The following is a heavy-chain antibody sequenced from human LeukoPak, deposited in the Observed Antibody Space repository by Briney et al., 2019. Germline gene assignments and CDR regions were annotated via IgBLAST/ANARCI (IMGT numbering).Heavy chain of an antibody. V-gene: IGHV4-31*03. CDR2: IYYSGST. D-gene: IGHD3-9*01. CDR1: GGSISSGGYY. J-gene: IGHJ5*02. CDR3: ARTFVSEDILTGYPINWFDP. Sequence: SQTLSLICTVSGGSISSGGYYWSWIRQHPGKGLEWIGYIYYSGSTYYNPSLKSRVTISVDTSKNQFSLKLSSVTAADTAVYYCARTFVSEDILTGYPINWFDPWGQGTLVTVSS.